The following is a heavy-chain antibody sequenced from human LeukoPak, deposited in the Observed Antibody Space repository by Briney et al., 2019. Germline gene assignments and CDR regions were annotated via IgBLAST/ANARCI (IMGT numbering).Heavy chain of an antibody. Sequence: SVKVSCKASGGTFSSYAISWVRQAPGQGLEWMGGIIPIFGTANYAQKFQGRVTMTRDTSTSTVYMELSSLRSEDTAVYYCARGLGLEWLYDYWGQGTLVTVSS. CDR3: ARGLGLEWLYDY. J-gene: IGHJ4*02. CDR1: GGTFSSYA. V-gene: IGHV1-69*05. CDR2: IIPIFGTA. D-gene: IGHD3-3*01.